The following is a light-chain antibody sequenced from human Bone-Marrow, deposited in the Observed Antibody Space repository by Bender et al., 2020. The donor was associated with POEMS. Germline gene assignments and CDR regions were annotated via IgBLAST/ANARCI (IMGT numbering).Light chain of an antibody. V-gene: IGLV2-11*01. CDR2: DVT. J-gene: IGLJ2*01. CDR1: SSDVGGFNH. CDR3: CSYAGAYSSVK. Sequence: QSALTQPASVSGSPGQSITVSCTGTSSDVGGFNHVSWYQKHPDKAPQLIIYDVTKRPSGVPDRFSGSKSGNTASLTISWLQAEDEGDYYCCSYAGAYSSVKFGGGTKLTVL.